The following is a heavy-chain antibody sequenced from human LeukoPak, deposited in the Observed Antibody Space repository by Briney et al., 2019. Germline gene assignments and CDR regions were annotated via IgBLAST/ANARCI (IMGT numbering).Heavy chain of an antibody. D-gene: IGHD6-13*01. CDR1: GGSISSSSYY. V-gene: IGHV4-39*01. Sequence: SETLSLTCTVSGGSISSSSYYWGWIRQPPGKGLEWIGSIHYSGSTYYNPSLKSRVTISVDTSKNQFSLKLSSVTAADTAVYYCEGIAAFFDYWGQGTLVTVSS. CDR2: IHYSGST. CDR3: EGIAAFFDY. J-gene: IGHJ4*02.